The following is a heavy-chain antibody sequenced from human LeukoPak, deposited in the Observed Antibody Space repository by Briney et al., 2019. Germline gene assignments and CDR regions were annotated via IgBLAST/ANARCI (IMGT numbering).Heavy chain of an antibody. V-gene: IGHV3-30*18. Sequence: PGGSLRLSCAASGFTFSSYGMHWVRQAPGKGLEWVAVISYDGSNKYYADSVKGRFTISRDNSKNTLYLQMNSLRAEDTAVYYCAKDRRFTYYYDSSGYSTPTSFDYWGQGTLVTVSS. D-gene: IGHD3-22*01. J-gene: IGHJ4*02. CDR3: AKDRRFTYYYDSSGYSTPTSFDY. CDR2: ISYDGSNK. CDR1: GFTFSSYG.